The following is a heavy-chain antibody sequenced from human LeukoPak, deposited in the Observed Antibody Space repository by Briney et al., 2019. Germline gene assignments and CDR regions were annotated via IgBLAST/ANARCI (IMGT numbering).Heavy chain of an antibody. CDR1: GFTFSDHY. CDR3: AGHPVSGMAYAMEV. V-gene: IGHV3-72*01. J-gene: IGHJ6*02. CDR2: TRNKANSYTT. Sequence: GGSLRLSCAASGFTFSDHYMDWVRQAPGKGLEWVGRTRNKANSYTTEYAASVKGRFTISRDDSKNSLYLQMNSLKTEDTAVYYWAGHPVSGMAYAMEVGGQGTTVTASS.